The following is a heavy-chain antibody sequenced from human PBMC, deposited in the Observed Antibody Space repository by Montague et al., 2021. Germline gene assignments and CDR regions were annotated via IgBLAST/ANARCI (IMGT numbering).Heavy chain of an antibody. J-gene: IGHJ4*02. D-gene: IGHD3-10*01. CDR1: GDSVSNNNAA. V-gene: IGHV6-1*01. CDR2: TYYRSTWYT. Sequence: CAISGDSVSNNNAAWNWIRESPSRALEWLGRTYYRSTWYTDYAVSVKGRIAINPDTSKNQFSLQLNSVTPEDTAVYYCAREGVGDLLFGFDSWGQGTLVTVSS. CDR3: AREGVGDLLFGFDS.